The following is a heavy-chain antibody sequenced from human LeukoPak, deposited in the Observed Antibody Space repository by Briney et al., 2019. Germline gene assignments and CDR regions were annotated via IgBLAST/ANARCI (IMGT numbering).Heavy chain of an antibody. D-gene: IGHD1-14*01. V-gene: IGHV3-74*01. CDR3: AVGDNPGALDY. J-gene: IGHJ4*02. CDR1: GFTFSNYW. CDR2: ISNDASST. Sequence: GGSLRLSCAASGFTFSNYWMHWVRQAPGKGLVWVSRISNDASSTTYADSVKGRFTISRDNTKNTLYLQMNSLRAEDTAVYYCAVGDNPGALDYWGQGTLVTVSS.